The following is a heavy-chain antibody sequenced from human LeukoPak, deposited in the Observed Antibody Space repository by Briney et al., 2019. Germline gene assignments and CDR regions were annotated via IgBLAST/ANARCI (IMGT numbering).Heavy chain of an antibody. CDR3: ARGADFSSGWEGIDY. CDR2: INPKSGAT. Sequence: ASVKVSCKTSGYTFTGYYLHWVRQAPGQGLEWMGWINPKSGATNYAQKFQGRVTMTRDTSISTAYIEVIRLKFDDTAVYYCARGADFSSGWEGIDYWGQGTLVTVSS. J-gene: IGHJ4*02. CDR1: GYTFTGYY. V-gene: IGHV1-2*02. D-gene: IGHD6-19*01.